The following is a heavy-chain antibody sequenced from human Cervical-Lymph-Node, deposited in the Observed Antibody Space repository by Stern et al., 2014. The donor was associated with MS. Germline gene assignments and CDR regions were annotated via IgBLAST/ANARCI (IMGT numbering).Heavy chain of an antibody. V-gene: IGHV2-5*02. J-gene: IGHJ5*02. Sequence: QVTLKESGPTLVKPTQTLTLTCTFSGFSLSTSGVGVGWIRQPPGKALEWLALIHCDDEKRYSPSLKSSLTITKDTSKNQVVLTMTNMDPVDTATYYCAHTIVGATAPNWFDPWGQGTLVTVSS. CDR3: AHTIVGATAPNWFDP. D-gene: IGHD1-26*01. CDR2: IHCDDEK. CDR1: GFSLSTSGVG.